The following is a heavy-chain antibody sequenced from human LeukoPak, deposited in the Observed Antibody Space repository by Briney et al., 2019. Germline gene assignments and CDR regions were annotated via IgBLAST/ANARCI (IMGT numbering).Heavy chain of an antibody. CDR2: IYYSGST. Sequence: SQTLSLTCTVSGGSISSGDYYWSWIRQPPGKGLEWIGYIYYSGSTYYNPSLKSRVTISVDTSKNQFSLKLNSVTAADTAVYYCARARIVATFRFDSWGQGTLVTVSS. V-gene: IGHV4-30-4*01. CDR3: ARARIVATFRFDS. D-gene: IGHD5-12*01. J-gene: IGHJ4*02. CDR1: GGSISSGDYY.